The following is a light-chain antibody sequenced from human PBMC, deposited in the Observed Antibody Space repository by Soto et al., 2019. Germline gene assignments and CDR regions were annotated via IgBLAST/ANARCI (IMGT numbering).Light chain of an antibody. CDR1: QGISSY. V-gene: IGKV1-13*02. Sequence: AIQLTQSPSSLSASVGDRVTITCRASQGISSYLAWYQQKPGKAPKLLIYDVSTLESGVPSRFSGSGSGTEFTLTISSLQPDDFATYYCQHYNSYSEAFGQGTKVDIK. CDR3: QHYNSYSEA. CDR2: DVS. J-gene: IGKJ1*01.